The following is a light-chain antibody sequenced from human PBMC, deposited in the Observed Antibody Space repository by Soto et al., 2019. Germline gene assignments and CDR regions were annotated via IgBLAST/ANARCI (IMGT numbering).Light chain of an antibody. J-gene: IGKJ1*01. CDR2: GAS. CDR3: QQYYNWPPWT. Sequence: EIVLTQSPATLSLSPGERATLSCRASQSVSSYLAWYQQKPGQAPRLLIYGASTRATGIPARFSGSGSGTEFTLTISNLQSEDFAVYYCQQYYNWPPWTFGQGTKVDI. V-gene: IGKV3-15*01. CDR1: QSVSSY.